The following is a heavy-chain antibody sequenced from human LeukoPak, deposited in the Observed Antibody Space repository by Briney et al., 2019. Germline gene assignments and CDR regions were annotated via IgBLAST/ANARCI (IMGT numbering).Heavy chain of an antibody. J-gene: IGHJ6*03. CDR1: GGSISSGSYY. CDR3: ARDTSTTLTLEPYYYYYMDV. D-gene: IGHD1-1*01. V-gene: IGHV4-61*02. CDR2: IYTSGST. Sequence: PSQTLSLTCTVSGGSISSGSYYWSWIRQPAGKGLEWIGRIYTSGSTNYNPSLKSRVTISVDTSKNQFSLKLSSVTAADTAVYYCARDTSTTLTLEPYYYYYMDVWGKGTTVTVSS.